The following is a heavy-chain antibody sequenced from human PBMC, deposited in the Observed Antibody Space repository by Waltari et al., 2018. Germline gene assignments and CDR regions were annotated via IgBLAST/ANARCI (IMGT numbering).Heavy chain of an antibody. CDR3: AKDQVFGVVTTYGMDV. J-gene: IGHJ6*02. Sequence: EVQLLESGGGLVQPGGSLRLSCAASGFTFSSYAMRWVRPAPGKGLEWVSAISGSGGSTYYADSVKGRFTISRDNSKNTLYLQMNSLRAEDTAVYYGAKDQVFGVVTTYGMDVWGQGTTVTVSS. D-gene: IGHD3-3*01. V-gene: IGHV3-23*01. CDR2: ISGSGGST. CDR1: GFTFSSYA.